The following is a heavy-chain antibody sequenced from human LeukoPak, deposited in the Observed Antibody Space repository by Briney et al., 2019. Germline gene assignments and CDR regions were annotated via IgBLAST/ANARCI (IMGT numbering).Heavy chain of an antibody. V-gene: IGHV3-43*01. CDR3: AKDKWLRGYYYYYMDV. D-gene: IGHD5-12*01. Sequence: GSLRLSCAASGFNFDDYNMHWVRQAPGKGLEWVSLITWNGDSTYYADSVEGRFTISRDNSKNSLYLQMNSLRTKDTALYYCAKDKWLRGYYYYYMDVWGKGTTVTVSS. CDR1: GFNFDDYN. J-gene: IGHJ6*03. CDR2: ITWNGDST.